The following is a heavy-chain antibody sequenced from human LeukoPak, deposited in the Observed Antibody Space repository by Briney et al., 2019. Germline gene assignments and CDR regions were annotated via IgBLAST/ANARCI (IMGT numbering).Heavy chain of an antibody. CDR2: ISYDGSNK. V-gene: IGHV3-30*18. CDR3: AKELDYYGMDV. Sequence: GRSLRLSCAASGFTFSSYGMHWVRQAPGKGLEWVAVISYDGSNKYYADSVKGRFTISRDNSKNTLYLQMNSLRAEDTAVYYCAKELDYYGMDVWGQGTTVTVSS. CDR1: GFTFSSYG. D-gene: IGHD6-13*01. J-gene: IGHJ6*02.